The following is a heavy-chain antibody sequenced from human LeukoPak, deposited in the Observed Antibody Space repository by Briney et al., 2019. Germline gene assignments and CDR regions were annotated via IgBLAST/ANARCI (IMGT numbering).Heavy chain of an antibody. CDR3: ARRMGATPVGNAFDI. CDR2: ISYDGSNK. J-gene: IGHJ3*02. CDR1: GFTFTSYA. V-gene: IGHV3-30-3*01. D-gene: IGHD1-26*01. Sequence: GGSLGLSCAASGFTFTSYAMNWVRQAPGKGLEWMAIISYDGSNKDCADSVKGRFTISRDNSKNTLYLQVNGLRTEDTAVYYCARRMGATPVGNAFDIWGQGTMVTVSS.